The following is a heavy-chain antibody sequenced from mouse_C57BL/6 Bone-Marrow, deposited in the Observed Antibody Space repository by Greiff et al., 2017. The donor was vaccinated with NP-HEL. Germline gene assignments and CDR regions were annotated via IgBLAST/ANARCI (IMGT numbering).Heavy chain of an antibody. CDR2: INPNNGGT. D-gene: IGHD3-2*02. V-gene: IGHV1-53*01. Sequence: VQLQQPGTELVKPGASVKLSCKASGYTFTSYGMHWLKQRPGQGLEWIGNINPNNGGTNDNEKFKTKATLTADKSSSTAYMQLSSLTSEDSAVYYCARDSGYAFDYWGQGTTLTVSS. CDR3: ARDSGYAFDY. J-gene: IGHJ2*01. CDR1: GYTFTSYG.